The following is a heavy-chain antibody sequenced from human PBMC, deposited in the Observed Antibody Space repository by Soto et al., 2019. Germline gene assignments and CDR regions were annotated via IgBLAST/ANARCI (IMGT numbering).Heavy chain of an antibody. CDR3: ASERPEYYFDH. CDR2: IYYSGST. CDR1: GGSISSYY. Sequence: PSETLSLTCTVSGGSISSYYWSWIRQPPGKGLEWIGSIYYSGSTYYNPSLKSRVTTSVDTSKNQFTLRLSSVTAADTAVYYCASERPEYYFDHWGQGTLVTVSS. V-gene: IGHV4-39*06. J-gene: IGHJ4*02.